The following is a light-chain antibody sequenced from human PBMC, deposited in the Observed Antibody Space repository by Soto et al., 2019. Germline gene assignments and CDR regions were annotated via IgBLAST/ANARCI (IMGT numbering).Light chain of an antibody. Sequence: QSVLTQPPSVSGSPGQSVTISCTGTSSDVGSYNRVSWYHQPPGTAPKLMIYEVSSRPSGVPDRFSGSKSGNTASLTISGLQAEDEADYYCSSYTSSSTFVFGTGTKVTVL. CDR1: SSDVGSYNR. CDR3: SSYTSSSTFV. J-gene: IGLJ1*01. CDR2: EVS. V-gene: IGLV2-18*02.